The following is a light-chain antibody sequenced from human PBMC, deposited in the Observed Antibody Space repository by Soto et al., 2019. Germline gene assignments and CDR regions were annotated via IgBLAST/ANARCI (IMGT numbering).Light chain of an antibody. V-gene: IGLV3-21*04. Sequence: SYELTQPPSVSVAPGKTASISCGGNNIGSKGVHWYQQKPGPAPVLVIYSDTDLPPVIPDRFSGSNSANLATLTISRVEAGDEADYYCQVWDSGSAHLVFGGGTKLTVL. J-gene: IGLJ2*01. CDR1: NIGSKG. CDR3: QVWDSGSAHLV. CDR2: SDT.